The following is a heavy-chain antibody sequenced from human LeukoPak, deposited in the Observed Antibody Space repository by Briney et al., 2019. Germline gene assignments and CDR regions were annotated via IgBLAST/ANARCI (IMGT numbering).Heavy chain of an antibody. Sequence: ASVKVSCKASGYTFTVYYMHWVRQAPGQGLEWMGWINPNSGGTNYAQKFQGRVTMTRDTSISTAYMELSRLRSDDTAVYYCARGPAVTTHFTYDYWGQGTLVTVSS. J-gene: IGHJ4*02. V-gene: IGHV1-2*02. CDR1: GYTFTVYY. D-gene: IGHD4-17*01. CDR2: INPNSGGT. CDR3: ARGPAVTTHFTYDY.